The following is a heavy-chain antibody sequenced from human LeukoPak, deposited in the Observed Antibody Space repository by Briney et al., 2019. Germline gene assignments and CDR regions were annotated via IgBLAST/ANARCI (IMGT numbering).Heavy chain of an antibody. Sequence: GGSLRLSCAASGFTVSSNYMSWVRQAPGKGLVWVSRINSDGSSTTYADSVKGRFTISRDNAKNTLYLQMNSLGADDTAVYYCTRAGHNWEHDYWGQGTLVTVSS. CDR3: TRAGHNWEHDY. CDR1: GFTVSSNY. J-gene: IGHJ4*02. V-gene: IGHV3-74*01. D-gene: IGHD5-24*01. CDR2: INSDGSST.